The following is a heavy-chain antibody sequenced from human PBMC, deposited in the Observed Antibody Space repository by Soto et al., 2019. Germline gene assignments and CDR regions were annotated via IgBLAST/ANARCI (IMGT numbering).Heavy chain of an antibody. CDR3: VYTPDSSSWYPYYFDY. CDR2: ISGSGGST. J-gene: IGHJ4*02. D-gene: IGHD6-13*01. V-gene: IGHV3-23*01. Sequence: PGGSLRLSCAASGFTFSSYAMSWVRQAPGKGLEWVSAISGSGGSTYYADSVKGRFTISRDNSKNTLYLQMSSLRAEDTAVYYCVYTPDSSSWYPYYFDYWGQGTLVTVSS. CDR1: GFTFSSYA.